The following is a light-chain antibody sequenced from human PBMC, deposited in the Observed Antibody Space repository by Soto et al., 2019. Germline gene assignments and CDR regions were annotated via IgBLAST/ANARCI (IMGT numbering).Light chain of an antibody. CDR2: EVS. Sequence: QSALTQPASVSGSPGQSITISCTGTSSDVGGYKYVSWYQQHPGKAPKLIIYEVSNRPSGVSNRFSDSKSGNTASLTISGLQTEDEADYYCSSYTSSSTQVFGTGTKVTVL. V-gene: IGLV2-14*01. CDR1: SSDVGGYKY. CDR3: SSYTSSSTQV. J-gene: IGLJ1*01.